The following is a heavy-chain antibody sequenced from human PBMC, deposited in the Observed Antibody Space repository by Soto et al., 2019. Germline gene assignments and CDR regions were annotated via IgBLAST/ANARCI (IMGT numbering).Heavy chain of an antibody. J-gene: IGHJ6*02. V-gene: IGHV3-66*01. CDR2: IYYGGTT. D-gene: IGHD2-2*01. CDR3: XRDXXTSRGDWAYYGIDV. Sequence: EVQLVESGGGLVQPGGSLRISCAASGLTVSTNYMSWVRQAPGKGLEWVSIIYYGGTTYYADSVKGRFTISRENSXXTXXXXXXXXXXXXXAVXXCXRDXXTSRGDWAYYGIDVWGQGTTVTVSS. CDR1: GLTVSTNY.